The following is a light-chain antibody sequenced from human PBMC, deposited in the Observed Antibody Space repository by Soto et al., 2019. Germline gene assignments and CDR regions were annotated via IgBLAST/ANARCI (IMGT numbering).Light chain of an antibody. J-gene: IGLJ1*01. Sequence: LTHPASVSGSPGQSITISCTGTSSDVGGYNFVSWYQQHPGKAPNIMIYEVSKRSSGVSNRFSGSKSGNTASLTISGLQAEDEADYYCCSYAGSSTLGVFGTGTKVTVL. CDR3: CSYAGSSTLGV. CDR2: EVS. V-gene: IGLV2-23*02. CDR1: SSDVGGYNF.